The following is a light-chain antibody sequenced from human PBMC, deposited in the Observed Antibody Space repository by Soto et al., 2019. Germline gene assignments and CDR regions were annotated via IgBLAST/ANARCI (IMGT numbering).Light chain of an antibody. Sequence: QSALIQPASVSGSPGQSITISCTGTSSDVGGYNFVSWYQRHPGKAPKLMIYDVTNRPSGVSIRFSGSKSGNTASLTISGLQAEDEADYYCCSYTTSNTLVFGGGTKLTVL. CDR2: DVT. CDR1: SSDVGGYNF. J-gene: IGLJ2*01. CDR3: CSYTTSNTLV. V-gene: IGLV2-14*01.